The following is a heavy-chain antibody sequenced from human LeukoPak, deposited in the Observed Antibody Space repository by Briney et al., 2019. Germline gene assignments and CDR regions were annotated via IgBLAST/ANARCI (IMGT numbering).Heavy chain of an antibody. CDR1: GFTFSSYG. Sequence: GGSLRLSCAASGFTFSSYGMHWVRQAPGKGLEWVAVIWYDGSNKYYADSVKGRFTISRDNSKNTLYLQMNSLRAEDTAVYYCARDPGYSSGQNDCWGQGTLVTVSS. J-gene: IGHJ4*02. CDR2: IWYDGSNK. V-gene: IGHV3-33*01. D-gene: IGHD6-19*01. CDR3: ARDPGYSSGQNDC.